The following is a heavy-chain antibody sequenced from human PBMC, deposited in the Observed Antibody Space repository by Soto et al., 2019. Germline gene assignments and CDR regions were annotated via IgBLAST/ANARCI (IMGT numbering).Heavy chain of an antibody. CDR2: IYYSGST. CDR3: ARHTPAISISDH. CDR1: GGSLSSYY. Sequence: SETLSLTCVVSGGSLSSYYWGWIRQPPGKGLEWIGSIYYSGSTYYNPSLKSRVTISVDTSKNQFPLKLSSVTAADTAVYYCARHTPAISISDHWGQGTLVTVSS. J-gene: IGHJ4*02. V-gene: IGHV4-39*01. D-gene: IGHD2-15*01.